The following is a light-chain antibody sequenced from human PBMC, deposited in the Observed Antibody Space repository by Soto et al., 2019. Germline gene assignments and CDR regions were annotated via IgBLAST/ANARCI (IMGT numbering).Light chain of an antibody. CDR3: QQYFCSGYT. J-gene: IGKJ2*01. V-gene: IGKV4-1*01. CDR1: QSILYSSNNKNY. Sequence: DIVMTQSPDSLAVSMGERATINCKSSQSILYSSNNKNYLAWYQQKPRQPPKLLIYWASTRQSGVPDRFSGSGSGTEFTLTISSLQAEDVAVYYCQQYFCSGYTFGQGTRLEIK. CDR2: WAS.